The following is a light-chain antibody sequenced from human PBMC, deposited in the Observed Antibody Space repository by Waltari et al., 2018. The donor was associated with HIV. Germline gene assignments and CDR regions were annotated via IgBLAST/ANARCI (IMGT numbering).Light chain of an antibody. CDR1: SGDIGNYDY. V-gene: IGLV2-8*01. CDR2: EVS. Sequence: SPGQSVTISCTGTSGDIGNYDYVSWYQQHPGKAPQIIIYEVSQRSSGVPDRFSGSKSGNTASLTVSGLQAEDEADYYCASYAGHDRFVLLGGGTKVTVL. J-gene: IGLJ2*01. CDR3: ASYAGHDRFVL.